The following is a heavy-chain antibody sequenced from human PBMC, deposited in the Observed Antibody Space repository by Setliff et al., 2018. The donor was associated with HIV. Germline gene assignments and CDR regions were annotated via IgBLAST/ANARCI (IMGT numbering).Heavy chain of an antibody. J-gene: IGHJ4*02. D-gene: IGHD4-17*01. Sequence: SETLSLTCTVSGGSIRSGNYYWSWIRQPPGKGLEWIGSIYYSGSTYYNPSLKSRVTISVDTSKHQFSLRLHSVTAADTAVYYCARDPPGYGDSNDYWGQGTLVTVSS. V-gene: IGHV4-39*07. CDR3: ARDPPGYGDSNDY. CDR1: GGSIRSGNYY. CDR2: IYYSGST.